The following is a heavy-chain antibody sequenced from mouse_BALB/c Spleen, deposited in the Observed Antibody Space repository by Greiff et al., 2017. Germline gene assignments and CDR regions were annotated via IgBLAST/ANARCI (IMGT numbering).Heavy chain of an antibody. J-gene: IGHJ1*01. CDR1: GFNIKDTY. Sequence: VQLQQSGAELVKPGASVKLSCTASGFNIKDTYMHWVKQRPEQGLEWIGRMDPANGNTKSDPKFQGKATITADTSSNTAYLQLSSLTSEDTAVYYCARAYGLWYFDVWGAGTTVTVAS. CDR3: ARAYGLWYFDV. CDR2: MDPANGNT. V-gene: IGHV14-3*02. D-gene: IGHD1-1*02.